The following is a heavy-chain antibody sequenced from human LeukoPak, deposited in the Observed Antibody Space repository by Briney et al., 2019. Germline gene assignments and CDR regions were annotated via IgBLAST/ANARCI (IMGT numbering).Heavy chain of an antibody. CDR2: ISSSSSYI. CDR3: ARDHGVGIQPGLGY. J-gene: IGHJ4*02. D-gene: IGHD5-18*01. Sequence: GGSLRLSCAASGFTFSSYSMNWVRQAPGKGLEWVSSISSSSSYIYYADSMKGRFTISRDNAKNSLYLQMNSLRAEDTAVYYCARDHGVGIQPGLGYWGQGTLVTVSS. CDR1: GFTFSSYS. V-gene: IGHV3-21*01.